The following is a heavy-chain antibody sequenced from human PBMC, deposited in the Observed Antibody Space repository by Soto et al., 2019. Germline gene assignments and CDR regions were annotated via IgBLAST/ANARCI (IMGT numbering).Heavy chain of an antibody. CDR2: ISGSGGST. D-gene: IGHD6-13*01. CDR1: GFTFSSYA. Sequence: LRLSCAASGFTFSSYAMSWVRQAPGKGLEWVSAISGSGGSTYYADSVKGRFTISRDNSKNTLYLQMNSLRAEDTAVYYCAKAAPGAAAGTGDYFDYWGQGTLVTVSS. CDR3: AKAAPGAAAGTGDYFDY. J-gene: IGHJ4*02. V-gene: IGHV3-23*01.